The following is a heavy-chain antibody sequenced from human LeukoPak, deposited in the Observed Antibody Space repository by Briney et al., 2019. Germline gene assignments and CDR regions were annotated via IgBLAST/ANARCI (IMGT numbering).Heavy chain of an antibody. CDR1: GGSISNYH. Sequence: PSETLSLTCTVSGGSISNYHWSWIRQPPGKGLEFIGYIYYSGTTNYNPSLKSRVTISVDTSKNQFSLKLSSVTAADTAVYYCASSRDGYNPFDYWGQGTLVTVSS. D-gene: IGHD5-24*01. CDR3: ASSRDGYNPFDY. V-gene: IGHV4-59*01. CDR2: IYYSGTT. J-gene: IGHJ4*02.